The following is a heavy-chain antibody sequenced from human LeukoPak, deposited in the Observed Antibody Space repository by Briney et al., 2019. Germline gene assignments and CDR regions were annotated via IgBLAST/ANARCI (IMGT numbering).Heavy chain of an antibody. V-gene: IGHV3-48*01. Sequence: PGGFLRLSCAASGFTFSSYSMNWVRQAPGKGLDWVSYISSSSSTIYYADSVKGRFTISRDNAKNSLYLQMNSLRAEDTAVYYCARGPREIDYWGQGTLVTVSS. D-gene: IGHD5-24*01. CDR3: ARGPREIDY. CDR2: ISSSSSTI. CDR1: GFTFSSYS. J-gene: IGHJ4*02.